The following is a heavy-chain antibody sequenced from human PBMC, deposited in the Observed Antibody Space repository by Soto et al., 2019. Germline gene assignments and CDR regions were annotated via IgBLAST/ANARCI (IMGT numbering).Heavy chain of an antibody. CDR2: ISYDGSNK. J-gene: IGHJ4*02. CDR1: GFTFSSYG. D-gene: IGHD3-22*01. V-gene: IGHV3-30*18. Sequence: QVQLVESGGGVVQPGRSLRLSCAASGFTFSSYGMHWVRQAPGKGLEWVAVISYDGSNKYYADSVKGRFTISRDNSKNTLYLQMNSLRAEDTAVYYCAKNHRNPYYYDSSGYYPLGYWGQGTLVTVSS. CDR3: AKNHRNPYYYDSSGYYPLGY.